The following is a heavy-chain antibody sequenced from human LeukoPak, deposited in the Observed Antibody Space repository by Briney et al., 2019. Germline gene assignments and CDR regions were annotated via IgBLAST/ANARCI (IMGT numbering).Heavy chain of an antibody. D-gene: IGHD3-10*01. CDR1: GYTFTGYY. CDR3: AREPAGLWFGELLGYYYMDV. Sequence: GASVKVSCKASGYTFTGYYMHWVRQAPGQGLEWMGWINPNSGGTNYAQKFQGRVTMTRDTSISTAYMELSRLRSDDTAVYYCAREPAGLWFGELLGYYYMDVWGKGTTVTVSS. CDR2: INPNSGGT. J-gene: IGHJ6*03. V-gene: IGHV1-2*02.